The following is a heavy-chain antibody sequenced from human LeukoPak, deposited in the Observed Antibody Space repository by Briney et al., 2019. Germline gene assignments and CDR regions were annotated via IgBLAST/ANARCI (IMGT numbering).Heavy chain of an antibody. V-gene: IGHV4-4*07. J-gene: IGHJ6*03. Sequence: PSETLSLTCTVSGGSISSYYWSWIRQPAGKGLEWIGRMYTSGSTNYNPSLKSRVTMSVDTSKNQFSLKLSSVTAADTAVYYCAREYSSWGYYYYYMDVWGKGTTVTVSS. CDR1: GGSISSYY. CDR3: AREYSSWGYYYYYMDV. CDR2: MYTSGST. D-gene: IGHD6-6*01.